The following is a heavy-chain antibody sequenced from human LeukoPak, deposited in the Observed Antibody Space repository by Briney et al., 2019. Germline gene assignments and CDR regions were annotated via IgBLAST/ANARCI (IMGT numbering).Heavy chain of an antibody. CDR2: ITSGVGIT. CDR3: AKGDYYDFDY. D-gene: IGHD3-10*01. V-gene: IGHV3-23*01. J-gene: IGHJ4*02. CDR1: GFTFSNYG. Sequence: GGSLRLSCAASGFTFSNYGMNWVRQAPGKGLEWVSIITSGVGITYYADSVKGRFTISRDNSKNTLYLQMNCLRADDTAVYYCAKGDYYDFDYWGQGTLVTVSS.